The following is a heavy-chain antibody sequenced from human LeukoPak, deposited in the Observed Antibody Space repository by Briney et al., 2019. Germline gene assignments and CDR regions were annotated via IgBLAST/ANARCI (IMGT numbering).Heavy chain of an antibody. J-gene: IGHJ4*02. Sequence: GGSLRLSCAAAGFPFSSYWMSWVRQAPGKGLEWVANIKQDGSDKYYVDSVKGRFTISRDNAKNSLYLQVKSLRVDDTAVYYCARLTGTTGFDYWGQGTLVTVSS. CDR2: IKQDGSDK. CDR3: ARLTGTTGFDY. V-gene: IGHV3-7*01. D-gene: IGHD1-1*01. CDR1: GFPFSSYW.